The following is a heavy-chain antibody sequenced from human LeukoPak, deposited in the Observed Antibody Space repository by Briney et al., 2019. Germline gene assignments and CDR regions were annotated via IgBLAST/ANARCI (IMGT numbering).Heavy chain of an antibody. CDR3: ARELLAVAGTLNP. CDR1: GYTFTGYY. Sequence: ASVKVSCKASGYTFTGYYMHWVRQAPGQGLEWMGWINPNSGGTSYAQKFQGRVTMTRDTSISTAYMELSRLRSDDTAVYYCARELLAVAGTLNPWGQGTLVTVSS. D-gene: IGHD6-19*01. V-gene: IGHV1-2*02. CDR2: INPNSGGT. J-gene: IGHJ5*02.